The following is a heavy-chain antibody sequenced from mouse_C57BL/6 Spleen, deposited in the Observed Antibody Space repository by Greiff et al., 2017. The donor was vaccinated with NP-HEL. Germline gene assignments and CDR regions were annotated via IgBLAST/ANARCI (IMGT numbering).Heavy chain of an antibody. J-gene: IGHJ2*01. D-gene: IGHD2-12*01. V-gene: IGHV1-15*01. CDR2: IDPETGGT. CDR3: TREGIYSYWYYFDY. Sequence: VQLQQSGAELVRPGASVTLSCKASGYTFTDYEMHWVKQTPVHGLEWIGAIDPETGGTAYNQKFKGKAILTADKSSSAAYMELRSLTSEDSTVYYCTREGIYSYWYYFDYWGQGTTLTVSS. CDR1: GYTFTDYE.